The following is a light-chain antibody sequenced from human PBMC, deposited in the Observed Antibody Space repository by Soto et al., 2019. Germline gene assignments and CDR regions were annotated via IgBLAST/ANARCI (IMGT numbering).Light chain of an antibody. Sequence: DIVMTQSPDSLAVSLGERATINCKSSQSGLYTYNNKNLIAWYQQKPGQPPQLLIYWASTRQSGVPDRFSGRGAGAVFPLSISRLPGEDVALFSFHQDFNTPYTFGQGAKREIK. V-gene: IGKV4-1*01. J-gene: IGKJ2*01. CDR1: QSGLYTYNNKNL. CDR3: HQDFNTPYT. CDR2: WAS.